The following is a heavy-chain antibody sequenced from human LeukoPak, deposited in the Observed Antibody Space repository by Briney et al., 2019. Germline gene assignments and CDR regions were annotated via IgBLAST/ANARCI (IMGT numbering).Heavy chain of an antibody. CDR3: ARERGGSSGHYQH. J-gene: IGHJ1*01. Sequence: GGSLRLSCVASGFTFSYHWMSWVRQAPGKGLEWVANVKEDGGEKYYVDSVKGRFTISRDNAKNSLYLQMNSLRAEDTAVYYCARERGGSSGHYQHWGQGTLVTVSS. CDR1: GFTFSYHW. D-gene: IGHD1-26*01. CDR2: VKEDGGEK. V-gene: IGHV3-7*01.